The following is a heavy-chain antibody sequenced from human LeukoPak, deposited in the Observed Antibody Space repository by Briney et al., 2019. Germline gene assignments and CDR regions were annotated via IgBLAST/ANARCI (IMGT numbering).Heavy chain of an antibody. J-gene: IGHJ4*02. V-gene: IGHV3-21*05. D-gene: IGHD3-10*01. CDR1: GFTFNTYT. Sequence: GGSLRLSCAASGFTFNTYTLSWVRQAPGKGLEWVSYVSASGRDTYYADSIKGRFTISRDNAKNSLHLQMSSLRAEDTAVYYCARQTGGYYFDSWGQGMRLTVSS. CDR3: ARQTGGYYFDS. CDR2: VSASGRDT.